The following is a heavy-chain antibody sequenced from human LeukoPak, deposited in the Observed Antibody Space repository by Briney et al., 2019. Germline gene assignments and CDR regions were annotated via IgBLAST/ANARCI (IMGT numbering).Heavy chain of an antibody. V-gene: IGHV4-34*01. CDR1: GGSFSGHY. J-gene: IGHJ4*02. Sequence: SETLSLTCAVYGGSFSGHYWSWIRQPPGKGLEWIGEINHSGSTNYNPSLKSRVTISVDTSKNQFSLKLSSVTAADTAVYYCARATRMVYYDFWSDYGSSPEDYWGQGTLVTVSS. D-gene: IGHD3-3*01. CDR2: INHSGST. CDR3: ARATRMVYYDFWSDYGSSPEDY.